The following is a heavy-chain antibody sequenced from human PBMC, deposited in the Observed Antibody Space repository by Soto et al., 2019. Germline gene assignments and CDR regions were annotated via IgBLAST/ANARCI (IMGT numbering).Heavy chain of an antibody. CDR1: GCSIRICH. J-gene: IGHJ6*02. D-gene: IGHD6-13*01. CDR3: ARDQVAAAGSTHYYYGMDV. CDR2: IYYSGST. V-gene: IGHV4-59*01. Sequence: NPSETLSLTCTVSGCSIRICHWSWIRQSPGKGLGWIGYIYYSGSTNYNPSLKSRVTISVGTSKNQFSLKLSSVTAADTAVYYCARDQVAAAGSTHYYYGMDVWGQGTTVAVSS.